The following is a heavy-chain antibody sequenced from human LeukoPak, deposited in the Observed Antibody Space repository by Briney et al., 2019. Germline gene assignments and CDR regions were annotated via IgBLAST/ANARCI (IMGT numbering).Heavy chain of an antibody. CDR1: GDSVSSNPVG. D-gene: IGHD7-27*01. J-gene: IGHJ4*02. CDR3: AGSQHWGYEY. V-gene: IGHV6-1*01. Sequence: SQTLSLTCAISGDSVSSNPVGWHWIRQSPSRGLEWLGRTYYRSKWYNDYAISLKSRITINSDTSKNQFSLQLNSVIPEDTAVYYCAGSQHWGYEYWGQGTLVTVSS. CDR2: TYYRSKWYN.